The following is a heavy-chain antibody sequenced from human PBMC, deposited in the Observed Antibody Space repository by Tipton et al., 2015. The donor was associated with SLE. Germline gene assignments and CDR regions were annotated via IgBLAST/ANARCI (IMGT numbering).Heavy chain of an antibody. CDR1: GYTFTSYD. J-gene: IGHJ3*02. V-gene: IGHV1-8*01. Sequence: QLVQSGAEVKKPGASVKVSCKASGYTFTSYDINWVRQAAGQGLEWMGWMNPNSGNTGYAQKFQGRVTMTRNTSISTAYMELSSLRSEDTAVYYCARDITISGGPDAFDIWGQGTMVTVSS. D-gene: IGHD3-9*01. CDR2: MNPNSGNT. CDR3: ARDITISGGPDAFDI.